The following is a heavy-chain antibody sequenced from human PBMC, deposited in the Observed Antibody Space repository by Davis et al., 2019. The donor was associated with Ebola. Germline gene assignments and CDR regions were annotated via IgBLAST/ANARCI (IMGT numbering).Heavy chain of an antibody. V-gene: IGHV3-21*01. J-gene: IGHJ4*02. D-gene: IGHD6-13*01. CDR2: ISSSSSYI. Sequence: GESLKISCAASGFTFSSYSMNWVRQAPGKGLEWVSSISSSSSYIYYADSVKGRFTISRDNAKNSLYLQMNSLRAEDTAVYYCARGKVWEKGYSSSWSEYYFDYWGQGTLVTVSS. CDR1: GFTFSSYS. CDR3: ARGKVWEKGYSSSWSEYYFDY.